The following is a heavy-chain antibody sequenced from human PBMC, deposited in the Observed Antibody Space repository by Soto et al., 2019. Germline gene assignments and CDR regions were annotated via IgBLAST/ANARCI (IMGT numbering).Heavy chain of an antibody. J-gene: IGHJ5*02. CDR3: ARPDLKPNGWFDP. V-gene: IGHV4-39*01. CDR1: GGSISSSSYY. Sequence: SETLSLTCTVSGGSISSSSYYWGWIRQPPGKGLEWIGSIYYSGSTYYNPSLKIRVTISVDTSKNQFSLKLSSVTAADTAVYYCARPDLKPNGWFDPWGQGTLVTVSS. CDR2: IYYSGST. D-gene: IGHD2-8*01.